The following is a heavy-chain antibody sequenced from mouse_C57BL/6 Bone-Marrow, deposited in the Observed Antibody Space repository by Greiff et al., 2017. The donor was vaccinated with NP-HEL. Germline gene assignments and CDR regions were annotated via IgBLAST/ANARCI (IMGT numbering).Heavy chain of an antibody. CDR2: IYPGDGDT. CDR1: GYAFSSYW. V-gene: IGHV1-80*01. CDR3: ARSYRGYYAMDY. D-gene: IGHD2-14*01. J-gene: IGHJ4*01. Sequence: QVQLQQSGAELVKPGASVKISCKASGYAFSSYWMNWVKQRPGKGLEWIGQIYPGDGDTNSNGKFKGKATLTADKSSSPAYMQLSSLTSEDSAVYFCARSYRGYYAMDYWGQGTSVTVSS.